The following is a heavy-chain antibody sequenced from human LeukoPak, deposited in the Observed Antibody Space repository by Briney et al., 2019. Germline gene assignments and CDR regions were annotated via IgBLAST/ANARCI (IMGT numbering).Heavy chain of an antibody. CDR3: ARAKPNWNPPDH. D-gene: IGHD1-1*01. CDR2: FFNSGST. Sequence: SETLSLTCTVSGGSISINYWSWIRQPPGKGLEWIGYFFNSGSTSYNPSLQSRATISGDTSKNQFSLNLNSVTAADTAVYYCARAKPNWNPPDHWGQGTLVTVSS. V-gene: IGHV4-59*08. J-gene: IGHJ4*02. CDR1: GGSISINY.